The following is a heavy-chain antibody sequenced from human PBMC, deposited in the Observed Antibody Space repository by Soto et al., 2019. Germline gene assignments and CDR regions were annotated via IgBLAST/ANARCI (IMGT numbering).Heavy chain of an antibody. CDR2: IYYSGST. CDR3: ATTGIAVVVWGFAPTHYVMDL. D-gene: IGHD6-19*01. J-gene: IGHJ6*02. CDR1: GGSISSSSYY. Sequence: SLSLTCTVSGGSISSSSYYWGWIRQPPGKGLEWIGSIYYSGSTYYNPSLKSRVTISVDTSKNQFSLKLSSVTAADTAVYYCATTGIAVVVWGFAPTHYVMDLCGQG. V-gene: IGHV4-39*01.